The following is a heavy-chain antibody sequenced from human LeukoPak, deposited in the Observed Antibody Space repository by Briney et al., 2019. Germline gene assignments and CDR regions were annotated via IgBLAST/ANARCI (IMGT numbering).Heavy chain of an antibody. CDR2: IYSGGST. J-gene: IGHJ4*02. V-gene: IGHV3-53*01. CDR3: ARDLLTGYYRYFDY. Sequence: PGGSLRLSCAASGFTVSSNYMSWVRQAPGKGLEWVSVIYSGGSTYYADSVKGRFTISGDNSKNTLYLQMNSLRAEDTAVYYCARDLLTGYYRYFDYWGQGTLVTVSS. CDR1: GFTVSSNY. D-gene: IGHD3-9*01.